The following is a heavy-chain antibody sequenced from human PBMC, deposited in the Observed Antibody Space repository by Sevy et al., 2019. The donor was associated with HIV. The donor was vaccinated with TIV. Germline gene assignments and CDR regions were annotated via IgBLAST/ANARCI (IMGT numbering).Heavy chain of an antibody. Sequence: GGSLRLSCAASGFSFSTYGMHWVRQAPGKGLEWVANIKEDGSGRFYVDSVRGRFAVSRDNAKKTLYLQMNNLRGEDTALYYCARLYSSSSGRGLDNWGQGALVTVSS. CDR2: IKEDGSGR. CDR3: ARLYSSSSGRGLDN. D-gene: IGHD6-6*01. CDR1: GFSFSTYG. V-gene: IGHV3-7*01. J-gene: IGHJ4*02.